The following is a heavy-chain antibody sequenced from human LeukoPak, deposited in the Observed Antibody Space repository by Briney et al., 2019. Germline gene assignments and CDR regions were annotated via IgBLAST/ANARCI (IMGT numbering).Heavy chain of an antibody. J-gene: IGHJ3*02. Sequence: SETLSLTCAVYGGSFTDYYWNWIRQPPGKGLEWIGEINHSGITNYNPSLKSRVTISADTSKNQFSLKVISMTAADTAAYYCTKSDGYGLIRICGRGTMVTVSS. CDR2: INHSGIT. CDR1: GGSFTDYY. CDR3: TKSDGYGLIRI. V-gene: IGHV4-34*03. D-gene: IGHD3-10*01.